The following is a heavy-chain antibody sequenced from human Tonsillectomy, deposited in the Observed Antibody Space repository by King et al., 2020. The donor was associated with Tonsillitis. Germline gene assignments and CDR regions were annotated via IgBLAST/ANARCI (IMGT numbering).Heavy chain of an antibody. CDR1: GFTFSSYG. J-gene: IGHJ4*02. CDR3: ARETLGPSSGVY. CDR2: IWYDGSNK. Sequence: HVQLVESGGGVVQPGRSLRLSCAASGFTFSSYGMHWVRQAPGKGLEWVAVIWYDGSNKYYADSVKGRFTISRDNSKNTLYLQMNSLRAEDTAVYYCARETLGPSSGVYWGQGTLVTVSS. D-gene: IGHD6-25*01. V-gene: IGHV3-33*01.